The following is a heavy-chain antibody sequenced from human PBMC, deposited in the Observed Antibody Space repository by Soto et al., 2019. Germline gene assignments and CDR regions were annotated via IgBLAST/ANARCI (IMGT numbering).Heavy chain of an antibody. CDR1: GCTFISYA. Sequence: PGGSLRLSCAASGCTFISYAMSWVRQAPGKGLEWVSAISGSGGSTYYADSVEGRFTISRDNSKNTLYLQMNSLRAEDTAVYYWAKDRPSLYSIAVAGIRSVGYWGQGTLVTVSS. CDR3: AKDRPSLYSIAVAGIRSVGY. CDR2: ISGSGGST. J-gene: IGHJ4*02. D-gene: IGHD6-19*01. V-gene: IGHV3-23*01.